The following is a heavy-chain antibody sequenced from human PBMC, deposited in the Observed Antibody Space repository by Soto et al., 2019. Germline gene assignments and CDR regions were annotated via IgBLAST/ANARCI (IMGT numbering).Heavy chain of an antibody. D-gene: IGHD3-10*01. CDR2: ISGPGGST. CDR1: GFTFSTYA. J-gene: IGHJ6*03. V-gene: IGHV3-23*01. CDR3: TKAGIAPTYNMDV. Sequence: PGGSLRLSCAASGFTFSTYAMSWVRQAPGKGLEWVSGISGPGGSTYNADSVKGRFSISRDNSNNMLYLQMNRLRVEDTAIYYCTKAGIAPTYNMDVWGKGTAVTVSS.